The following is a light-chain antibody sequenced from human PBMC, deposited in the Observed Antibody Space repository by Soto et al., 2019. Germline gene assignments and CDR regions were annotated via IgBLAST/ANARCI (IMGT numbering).Light chain of an antibody. CDR2: WAS. J-gene: IGKJ4*01. V-gene: IGKV4-1*01. CDR3: QQYYSSPPT. CDR1: QSVLYSSNNKNY. Sequence: DIVLTQSPDSLAVSLGERATINCKSSQSVLYSSNNKNYLAWYQQKPGQPPKLLICWASTRKSGVPDRFSGSGSGTDFTLTISSLQAEDVAVYYCQQYYSSPPTFGGGTKVEIK.